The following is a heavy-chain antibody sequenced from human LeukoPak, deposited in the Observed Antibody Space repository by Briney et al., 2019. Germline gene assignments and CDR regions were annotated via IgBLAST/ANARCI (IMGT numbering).Heavy chain of an antibody. CDR1: GGSFSGYY. CDR3: AREGPRDYGGRFDY. V-gene: IGHV4-34*01. J-gene: IGHJ4*02. CDR2: INHSGST. Sequence: PSETLSLTCAVYGGSFSGYYWSWIRQPPGKGLEWIGEINHSGSTNYNPSLKSRVTISVDTSKNQFSLKLSSVTAADTAVYYCAREGPRDYGGRFDYWGQGILVTVSS. D-gene: IGHD4-23*01.